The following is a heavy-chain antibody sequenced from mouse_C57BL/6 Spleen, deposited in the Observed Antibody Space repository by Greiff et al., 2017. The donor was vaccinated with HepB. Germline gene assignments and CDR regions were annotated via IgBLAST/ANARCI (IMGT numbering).Heavy chain of an antibody. CDR2: ISDGGSYT. CDR1: GFTFSSYA. CDR3: ARLDY. Sequence: DVMLVESGGGLVKPGGSLKLSCAASGFTFSSYAMSWVRQTPEKRLEWVATISDGGSYTYYPDNVKGRFTISRDNAKNNLYLQMSHLKSEDTALYYCARLDYWGQGTTLTVSS. J-gene: IGHJ2*01. V-gene: IGHV5-4*03.